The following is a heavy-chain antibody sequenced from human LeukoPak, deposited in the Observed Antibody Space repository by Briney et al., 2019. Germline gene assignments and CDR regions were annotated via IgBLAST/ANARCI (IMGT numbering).Heavy chain of an antibody. Sequence: SEALSLTCTVSGDSISSDYWSWIRQPPGKGLEWIGYIYYSGSTNYNPSLKSRVTISVDKSKNQFSLKLSSVTAADTAVYYCARDRDGDYGIYYWGQGTLVTVSS. V-gene: IGHV4-59*12. CDR3: ARDRDGDYGIYY. CDR1: GDSISSDY. CDR2: IYYSGST. J-gene: IGHJ4*02. D-gene: IGHD4-17*01.